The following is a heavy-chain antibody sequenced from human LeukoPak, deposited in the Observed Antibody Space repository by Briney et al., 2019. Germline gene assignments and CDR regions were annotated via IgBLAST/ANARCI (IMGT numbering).Heavy chain of an antibody. Sequence: SGGSLRLSCAASGFTVSSNYMNWVRQAPGKGLEWVGRIKSKTDGGTTDYAAPVKGRFTISRDDSKNTLYLRMNSLKTEDTAVYYCTTGPYSGSYQISDYWGQGTLVTVSS. CDR1: GFTVSSNY. D-gene: IGHD1-26*01. CDR3: TTGPYSGSYQISDY. V-gene: IGHV3-15*07. CDR2: IKSKTDGGTT. J-gene: IGHJ4*02.